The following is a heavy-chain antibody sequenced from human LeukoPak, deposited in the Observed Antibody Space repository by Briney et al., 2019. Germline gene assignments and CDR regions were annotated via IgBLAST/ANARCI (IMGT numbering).Heavy chain of an antibody. D-gene: IGHD1-26*01. J-gene: IGHJ4*02. CDR2: IRSKAYGGTT. Sequence: GGSLGLSCTASGFTFGDYAMSWFRQAPGKGLEWLGFIRSKAYGGTTGYAASVKGRFTISRDDSKSIAYLQMNSLKTEDTAVYYCTRDRYSGSYYGDYWGQGTLVTVSS. V-gene: IGHV3-49*03. CDR3: TRDRYSGSYYGDY. CDR1: GFTFGDYA.